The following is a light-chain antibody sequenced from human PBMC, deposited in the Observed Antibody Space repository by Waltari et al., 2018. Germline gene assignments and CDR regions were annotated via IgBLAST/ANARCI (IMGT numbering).Light chain of an antibody. CDR2: KTS. CDR1: QSLSNW. J-gene: IGKJ4*01. CDR3: QQYNVYSLT. V-gene: IGKV1-5*03. Sequence: DIQMTQSPSTLSASVGDRVTIPCRASQSLSNWLAWYQQKPGKAPKFLIYKTSNLESGVPSRFSGSGSGTEFTLTISSLQPDDFATYYCQQYNVYSLTFGGGTKVEIK.